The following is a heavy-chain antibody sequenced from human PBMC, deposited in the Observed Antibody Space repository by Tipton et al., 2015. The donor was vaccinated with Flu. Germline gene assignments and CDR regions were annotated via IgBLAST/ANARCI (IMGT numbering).Heavy chain of an antibody. V-gene: IGHV4-4*07. J-gene: IGHJ5*02. CDR1: GFTFTSYY. CDR3: ARDRVGDYSGFDP. D-gene: IGHD4-17*01. CDR2: IYTSGST. Sequence: LRLSCTASGFTFTSYYWSWIRQPAGKGLEWIGRIYTSGSTNYNPSLKSRVTISVDTSKNQFSLKLSSVTAADTAVYYCARDRVGDYSGFDPWGQGTLVTVSS.